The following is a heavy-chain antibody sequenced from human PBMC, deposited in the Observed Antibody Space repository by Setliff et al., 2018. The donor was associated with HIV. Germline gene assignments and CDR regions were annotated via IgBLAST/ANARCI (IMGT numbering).Heavy chain of an antibody. CDR1: GGSINSGTYY. Sequence: LSLTCTVSGGSINSGTYYWSWIRQPAGKGLEWIGHYYITGDTNYNPSLKSRASISVDTSKNQFSLKLNSVTAADTAVYYCARGCSGGTCTSDAFDIWGQGTMVTVSS. CDR2: YYITGDT. D-gene: IGHD2-15*01. J-gene: IGHJ3*02. CDR3: ARGCSGGTCTSDAFDI. V-gene: IGHV4-61*09.